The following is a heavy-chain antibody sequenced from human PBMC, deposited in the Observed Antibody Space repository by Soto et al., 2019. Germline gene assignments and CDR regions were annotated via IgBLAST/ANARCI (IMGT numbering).Heavy chain of an antibody. V-gene: IGHV1-69*13. CDR1: GGTFSSYA. D-gene: IGHD3-9*01. CDR2: IIPIFGTA. J-gene: IGHJ6*02. CDR3: ARGRGTNYDILTGYYFSYYYYGMDV. Sequence: SVKVSCKASGGTFSSYAISWVRQAPGQGLEWMGGIIPIFGTANYAQKFQGRVTITADESTSTAYMELSSLRSEDTAVYHCARGRGTNYDILTGYYFSYYYYGMDVWGQGTTVTVSS.